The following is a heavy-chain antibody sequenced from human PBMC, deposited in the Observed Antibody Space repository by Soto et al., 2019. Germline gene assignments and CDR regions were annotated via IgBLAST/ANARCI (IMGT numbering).Heavy chain of an antibody. Sequence: SETLSLTCAVYGGSFRDYYWSWVRQPPGKGLEWIGQINHSGSTDYNPSLKSRVTISVDTSKNQFSLKLSSVTAADTAVYYCARTSRFDSWGQGTLVTVSS. CDR1: GGSFRDYY. CDR2: INHSGST. V-gene: IGHV4-34*01. D-gene: IGHD6-6*01. J-gene: IGHJ4*02. CDR3: ARTSRFDS.